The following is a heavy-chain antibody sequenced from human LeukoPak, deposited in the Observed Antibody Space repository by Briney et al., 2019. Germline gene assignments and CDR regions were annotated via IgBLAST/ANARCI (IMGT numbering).Heavy chain of an antibody. Sequence: SGTLSLTCGVSGGSISGTNWWSWVRQPPGEGVEGIGEITPVGQTNYKPSLNGRVTISLEKSSNHLSLHLTSVTAADTATYFCSRESGPFCPFGYWGQGTLVIVSS. J-gene: IGHJ4*02. CDR3: SRESGPFCPFGY. CDR2: ITPVGQT. D-gene: IGHD1-26*01. CDR1: GGSISGTNW. V-gene: IGHV4-4*02.